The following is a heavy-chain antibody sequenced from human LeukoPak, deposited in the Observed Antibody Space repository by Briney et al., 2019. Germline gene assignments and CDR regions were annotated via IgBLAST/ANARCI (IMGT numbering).Heavy chain of an antibody. V-gene: IGHV4-39*07. D-gene: IGHD3-22*01. Sequence: SETLSLTCTVSCGSISSSHYYWGWIRQPPGKGLEWIGRIYYSGGTYYNLSLKSRVTMSVDTSKNQFSLKPRSLTAADTAVYYCARQTYDYDNSGYSHFDYWGQGTLVTVSS. CDR3: ARQTYDYDNSGYSHFDY. J-gene: IGHJ4*02. CDR2: IYYSGGT. CDR1: CGSISSSHYY.